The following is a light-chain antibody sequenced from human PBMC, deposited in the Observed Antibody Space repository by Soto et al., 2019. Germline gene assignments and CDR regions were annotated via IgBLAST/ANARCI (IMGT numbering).Light chain of an antibody. J-gene: IGLJ1*01. Sequence: QSVLTQPPSASGTPGQRVTISCSGSSSNIGTNYVYWYKQLPGTAPKLLIYCNDQRPSGVPDRLSGSKSGTSASLAISGLQSEDEGDYYCAAWDDSLDGYVFGTGTMV. V-gene: IGLV1-44*01. CDR2: CND. CDR1: SSNIGTNY. CDR3: AAWDDSLDGYV.